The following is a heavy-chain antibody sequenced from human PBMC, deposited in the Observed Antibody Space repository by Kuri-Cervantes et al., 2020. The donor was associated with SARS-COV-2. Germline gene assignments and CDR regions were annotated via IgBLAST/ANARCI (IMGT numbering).Heavy chain of an antibody. Sequence: SETLSLTCTVSYASMTSFYWSWIRQSPGRGLEWIGYTYHTGKSNYSPSLESRVSMSMAASESRFYLTLTSATAADTAIYYCASGNDFSLDYWGQGTLVTVSS. CDR2: TYHTGKS. V-gene: IGHV4-59*01. CDR1: YASMTSFY. J-gene: IGHJ4*02. CDR3: ASGNDFSLDY. D-gene: IGHD1-1*01.